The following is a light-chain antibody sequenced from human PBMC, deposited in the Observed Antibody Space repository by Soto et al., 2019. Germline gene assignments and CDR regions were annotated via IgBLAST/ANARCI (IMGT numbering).Light chain of an antibody. CDR3: SSFAGNYNLV. J-gene: IGLJ3*02. CDR1: SSDVGGYNY. CDR2: EVS. V-gene: IGLV2-8*01. Sequence: QSALTQPPSASGSPGQSVTISCTGTSSDVGGYNYVSWYQQHPGKAPKLMISEVSKRPSGVPDRFSGSKSGNTASLTVSGLQAEDGADYYCSSFAGNYNLVFGGGTKLTVL.